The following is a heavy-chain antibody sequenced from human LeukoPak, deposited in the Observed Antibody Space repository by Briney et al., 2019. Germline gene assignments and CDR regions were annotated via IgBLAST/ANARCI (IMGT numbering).Heavy chain of an antibody. V-gene: IGHV1-69*01. CDR1: GGTFSSYA. Sequence: GASVKVSCKASGGTFSSYAISWVRQAPGQGLEWMGGIIPIFGTANYAQKFQGRVTITADESTSTAYMELSSLRSEDTAVYYCARGVVTARRGYYFDYWGQGTLVTVSS. D-gene: IGHD6-6*01. CDR3: ARGVVTARRGYYFDY. J-gene: IGHJ4*02. CDR2: IIPIFGTA.